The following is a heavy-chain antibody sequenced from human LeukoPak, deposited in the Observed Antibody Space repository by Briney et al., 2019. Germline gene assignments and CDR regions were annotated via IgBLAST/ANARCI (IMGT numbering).Heavy chain of an antibody. V-gene: IGHV1-2*02. CDR1: GYTFTGYY. D-gene: IGHD2-2*01. Sequence: ASMKVSCKASGYTFTGYYMHWVRQAPGQGLEWMGWINPNGGGTNYAQKFQGRVTMTRDTSISTAYMELSRLRSDDTAVYYCARWGYCSSTSCYPLVPYDAFDIWGQGTMVTVSS. CDR2: INPNGGGT. J-gene: IGHJ3*02. CDR3: ARWGYCSSTSCYPLVPYDAFDI.